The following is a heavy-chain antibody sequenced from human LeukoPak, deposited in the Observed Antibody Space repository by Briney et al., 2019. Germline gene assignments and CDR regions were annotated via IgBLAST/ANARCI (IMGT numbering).Heavy chain of an antibody. Sequence: GGSLRLSCAASGFTFSSYWMNWVRQDPGKGLERVANIKQDGSVKNYVDSVKGRFTISRDNAKNSLFLQMNSLRAEDTAVYYCARDPSGSPVFDPWGQGTLVTVSS. CDR1: GFTFSSYW. V-gene: IGHV3-7*01. J-gene: IGHJ5*02. CDR3: ARDPSGSPVFDP. D-gene: IGHD3-10*01. CDR2: IKQDGSVK.